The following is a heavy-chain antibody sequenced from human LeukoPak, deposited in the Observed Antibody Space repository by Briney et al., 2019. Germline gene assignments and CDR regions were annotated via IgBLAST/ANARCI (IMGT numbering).Heavy chain of an antibody. V-gene: IGHV1-8*03. CDR3: AREGPKSGYYYMDV. Sequence: ASVKVSCKASEYTFTSYDINWVRQATGQGLEWMGWMNPNSGNTGYAQKFQGRVTITRNTSISTAYMELSSLRSEDTAVYYCAREGPKSGYYYMDVWGKGTTVTVSS. CDR2: MNPNSGNT. CDR1: EYTFTSYD. J-gene: IGHJ6*03.